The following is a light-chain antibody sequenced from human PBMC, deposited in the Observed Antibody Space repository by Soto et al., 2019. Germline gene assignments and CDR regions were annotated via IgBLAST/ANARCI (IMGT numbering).Light chain of an antibody. Sequence: QSVLTQPPSVSGAPGQRVTISCTGSSSNIGAGYDVHWYQQRPGTAPKLLIFGNTNRPSGVPDRFSGSKSGTSASLAITGLQAEDEGDYYCQSYDSTLSARDVFGTGTKGTVL. J-gene: IGLJ1*01. CDR3: QSYDSTLSARDV. CDR1: SSNIGAGYD. V-gene: IGLV1-40*01. CDR2: GNT.